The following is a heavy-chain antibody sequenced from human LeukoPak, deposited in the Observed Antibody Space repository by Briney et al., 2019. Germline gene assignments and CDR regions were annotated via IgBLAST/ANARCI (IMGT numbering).Heavy chain of an antibody. Sequence: SETLSLTCTVSGDSIRRSRDYWSWIRQPAGKGLEWIGRIYTSGSTNYNPSLKSRVTMSVDTSKNQFSLKLSSVTAADTAVYYCAREFLHCSSTSCYPGAFDIWGQGTMVTVSS. CDR1: GDSIRRSRDY. V-gene: IGHV4-61*02. J-gene: IGHJ3*02. CDR2: IYTSGST. CDR3: AREFLHCSSTSCYPGAFDI. D-gene: IGHD2-2*01.